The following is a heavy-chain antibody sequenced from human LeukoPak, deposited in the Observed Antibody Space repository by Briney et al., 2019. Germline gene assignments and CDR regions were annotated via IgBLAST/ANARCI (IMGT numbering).Heavy chain of an antibody. D-gene: IGHD5-24*01. Sequence: GSLRLSCLTSGFTFSNHAMHWVRQGPGKGLEWVAVISDDGSTKFYADSVKGRFTISRDNSKNTLFLQINSLRPEDTAVYYCARVDGLDAFDIWGQGTLVTVSS. CDR1: GFTFSNHA. CDR2: ISDDGSTK. J-gene: IGHJ3*02. CDR3: ARVDGLDAFDI. V-gene: IGHV3-30*04.